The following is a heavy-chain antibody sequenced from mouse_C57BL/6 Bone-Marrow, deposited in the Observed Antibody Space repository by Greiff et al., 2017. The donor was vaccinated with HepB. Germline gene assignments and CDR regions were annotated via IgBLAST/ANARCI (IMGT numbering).Heavy chain of an antibody. V-gene: IGHV1-82*01. Sequence: QVQLQQSGPELVKPGASVKISCKASGYAFSSSWMNWVKQRPGQGLEWIGRIYPGDGDTNYNGKFKGKATLTADKSSSTTYMQRSSLTSEDSAVYFCARGGGHEGYYAMDGWGQGTSVTVSS. CDR1: GYAFSSSW. CDR2: IYPGDGDT. J-gene: IGHJ4*01. CDR3: ARGGGHEGYYAMDG. D-gene: IGHD1-1*02.